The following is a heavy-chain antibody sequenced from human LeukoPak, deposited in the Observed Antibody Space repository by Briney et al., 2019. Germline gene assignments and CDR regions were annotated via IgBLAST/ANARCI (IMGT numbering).Heavy chain of an antibody. Sequence: ASVKVSCKASGYTFTGYYMHWVRQAPGQGLEWMGWINPNSGGTNYAQKFQGRVTMTRDTSISTAYMELSRLRSDDTAVYYCQLIILTGYGVFDYWGQGTLVTVSS. V-gene: IGHV1-2*02. D-gene: IGHD3-9*01. CDR3: QLIILTGYGVFDY. CDR1: GYTFTGYY. CDR2: INPNSGGT. J-gene: IGHJ4*02.